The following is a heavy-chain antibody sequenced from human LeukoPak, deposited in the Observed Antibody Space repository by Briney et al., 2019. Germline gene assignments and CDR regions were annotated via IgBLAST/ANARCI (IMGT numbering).Heavy chain of an antibody. V-gene: IGHV3-21*01. CDR2: ISSSSSYI. CDR1: GFTFSSYS. D-gene: IGHD6-25*01. J-gene: IGHJ6*03. CDR3: AREGGSDYYYYYMDV. Sequence: GGSLRLSCAASGFTFSSYSMNWVRQAPGKGLEWVSSISSSSSYIYYADSVKGRFTISRDNAKNSLYLQMNSLRAEDTAVYYCAREGGSDYYYYYMDVWGKGTTVTVSS.